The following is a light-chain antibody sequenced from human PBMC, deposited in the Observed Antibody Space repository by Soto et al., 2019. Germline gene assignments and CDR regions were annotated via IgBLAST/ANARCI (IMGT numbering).Light chain of an antibody. CDR1: QSISTY. CDR2: DAS. J-gene: IGKJ1*01. V-gene: IGKV1-39*01. CDR3: QQSYSSPRT. Sequence: DIQMTQSPSSLSASIGDRVTMTCRASQSISTYVNWYQQKSGKAPKLLIYDASSLQSGVPSRFSGGGSGTDFTLTISTLQPEDFATYYCQQSYSSPRTFGQGTKVEI.